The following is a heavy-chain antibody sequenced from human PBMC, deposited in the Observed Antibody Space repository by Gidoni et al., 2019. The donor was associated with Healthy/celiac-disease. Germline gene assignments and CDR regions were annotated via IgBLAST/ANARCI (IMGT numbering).Heavy chain of an antibody. D-gene: IGHD5-12*01. CDR1: VGSISSSSYS. CDR2: IYYSGST. J-gene: IGHJ4*02. V-gene: IGHV4-39*01. Sequence: QLQLQASGPGLVKPSETLSLTCTVSVGSISSSSYSWGWIRQPPGKGLEWIGSIYYSGSTYYNTSLKSRVNISVDTSKNQFSLKLSSVTAADTAVDYCARNGRYSGYDFNYWGQGTLVTVSS. CDR3: ARNGRYSGYDFNY.